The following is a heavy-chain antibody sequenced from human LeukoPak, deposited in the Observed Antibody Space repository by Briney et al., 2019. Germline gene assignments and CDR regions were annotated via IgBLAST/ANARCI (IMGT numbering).Heavy chain of an antibody. D-gene: IGHD3-9*01. CDR2: ITGSGGST. V-gene: IGHV3-23*01. Sequence: GASLRLSCAASGFTFSNYAMSWVRQAPGKGLEWVSAITGSGGSTYYADSVKGRFTISRDNSKNTLYLQMNSLRAEDTAVYYCAKWGDYDVLTGYYDPDYWGQRTLVTVSS. CDR3: AKWGDYDVLTGYYDPDY. J-gene: IGHJ4*02. CDR1: GFTFSNYA.